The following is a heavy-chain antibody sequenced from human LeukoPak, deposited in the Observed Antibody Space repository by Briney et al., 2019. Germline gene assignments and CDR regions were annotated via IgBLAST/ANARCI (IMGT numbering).Heavy chain of an antibody. CDR1: GFTFSSYS. J-gene: IGHJ6*02. CDR2: ISSGSTYM. V-gene: IGHV3-21*04. CDR3: AKGRHKYYYYYGMDV. Sequence: GGSLRLSCAASGFTFSSYSMNWVRQAPGKGLEWVSSISSGSTYMYYADSVKGRFTISRDNSKNTLYLQMNSLRAEDTAVYYCAKGRHKYYYYYGMDVWGQGTTVTVSS.